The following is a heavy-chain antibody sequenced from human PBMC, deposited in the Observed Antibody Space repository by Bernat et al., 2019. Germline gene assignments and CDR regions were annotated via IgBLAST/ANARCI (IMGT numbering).Heavy chain of an antibody. Sequence: QVYLVQSGAEVKKPGASVKVSCKASGYTFTTYYMHWVRQAPGQGLEWMGIIYPSSGDTTYALKFQGRLTLTRDTSTNTVYMELTSLTPDDTAMYYCTRKNYFDYWGQGTLVTVSS. CDR1: GYTFTTYY. J-gene: IGHJ4*02. CDR2: IYPSSGDT. D-gene: IGHD1-14*01. V-gene: IGHV1-46*03. CDR3: TRKNYFDY.